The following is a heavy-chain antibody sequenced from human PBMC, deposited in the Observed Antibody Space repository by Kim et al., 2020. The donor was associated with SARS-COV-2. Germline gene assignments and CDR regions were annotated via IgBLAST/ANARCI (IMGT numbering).Heavy chain of an antibody. J-gene: IGHJ4*02. CDR1: GASVSSYY. D-gene: IGHD5-18*01. Sequence: SETLSLTCTVSGASVSSYYWNWIRQPPGRGLEWIGYFYHSGTANYNPSLKSRVTMSVDTSKNHFFLKLNSVTDADTAVSSCARDAGDGYNFVYWGQGSLV. V-gene: IGHV4-59*02. CDR2: FYHSGTA. CDR3: ARDAGDGYNFVY.